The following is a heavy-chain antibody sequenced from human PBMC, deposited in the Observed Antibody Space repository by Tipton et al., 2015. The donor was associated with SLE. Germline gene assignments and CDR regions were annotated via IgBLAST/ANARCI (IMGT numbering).Heavy chain of an antibody. CDR3: AKAALGDGDYGYFQH. Sequence: SLRLSCAASGFTFSDYYMSWIRQAPGKGLEWVSYISSSSSYTNYADSVKGRFTISRDNSKNTLYLQMNSLRAEDTAVYYCAKAALGDGDYGYFQHWGQGTLVTVSS. CDR2: ISSSSSYT. CDR1: GFTFSDYY. J-gene: IGHJ1*01. V-gene: IGHV3-11*05. D-gene: IGHD4-17*01.